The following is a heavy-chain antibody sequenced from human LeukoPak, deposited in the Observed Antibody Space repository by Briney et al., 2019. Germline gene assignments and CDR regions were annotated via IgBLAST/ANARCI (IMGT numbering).Heavy chain of an antibody. CDR1: GGSFSGYY. CDR2: INHSGST. V-gene: IGHV4-34*01. D-gene: IGHD6-6*01. J-gene: IGHJ4*02. CDR3: ARGPPKGSIAAPFFDY. Sequence: SETLSLTCAVYGGSFSGYYWSWIRQPPGKRLEWIGEINHSGSTNYNPSLKSRVTISVDTSKNQFSLKLSSVTAADTAVYYCARGPPKGSIAAPFFDYWGQGTLVTVSS.